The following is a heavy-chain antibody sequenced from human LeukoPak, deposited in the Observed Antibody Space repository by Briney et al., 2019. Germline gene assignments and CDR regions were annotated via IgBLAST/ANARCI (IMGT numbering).Heavy chain of an antibody. Sequence: GRSLRLSCTASGFTFDDYAMHWVRQVPGKGLDWVSSISWNSRSIDYAASVKGRFIVSRDNAQNSVSLQMNSLRPEDTAFYYCVKDIFRGTYSGFDYWGQGTLVTVSS. CDR1: GFTFDDYA. V-gene: IGHV3-9*01. CDR3: VKDIFRGTYSGFDY. J-gene: IGHJ4*02. D-gene: IGHD1-26*01. CDR2: ISWNSRSI.